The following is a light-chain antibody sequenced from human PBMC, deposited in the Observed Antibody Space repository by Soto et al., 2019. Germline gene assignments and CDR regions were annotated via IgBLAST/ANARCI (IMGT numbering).Light chain of an antibody. V-gene: IGLV1-44*01. J-gene: IGLJ2*01. Sequence: QSVLTQPPSASGTPGQRVTISCSGSSSNIGSNTVNWYQQLPGTAPKLRIYSNNQRPSGVPDRFSGSKSGTSASLAISGLQAEDEADYYCSAGDDSLNGVVFGGGTKLTVL. CDR2: SNN. CDR1: SSNIGSNT. CDR3: SAGDDSLNGVV.